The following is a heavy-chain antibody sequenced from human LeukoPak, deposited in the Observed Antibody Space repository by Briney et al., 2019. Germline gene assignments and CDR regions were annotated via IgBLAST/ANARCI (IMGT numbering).Heavy chain of an antibody. CDR3: AKAGATEDRSGYHNWFDA. CDR1: GFTFSSYA. V-gene: IGHV3-30-3*01. J-gene: IGHJ5*02. Sequence: PGGSLRLSCAASGFTFSSYAMHWVRKAPGKGLEWVAVISYDGSNKYYADSVKGRFTISRDNSENTLYLQMNSLRAEDTAVYYCAKAGATEDRSGYHNWFDAWGQGTLVTVSS. CDR2: ISYDGSNK. D-gene: IGHD3-22*01.